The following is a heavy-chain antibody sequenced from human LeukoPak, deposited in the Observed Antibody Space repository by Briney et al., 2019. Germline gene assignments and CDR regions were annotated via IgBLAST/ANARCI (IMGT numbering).Heavy chain of an antibody. V-gene: IGHV3-30*18. Sequence: GGSLRLSCAASGFTFSNYDMHWVRQAPGKGLEWVAVISYDGTNKYYADSVKGRFTISRHNSKNTLYLQMNSLRAEDTAMYCCANDPHDSSGYYYYYGMDVWGQGTTVTVS. CDR2: ISYDGTNK. D-gene: IGHD3-22*01. CDR1: GFTFSNYD. CDR3: ANDPHDSSGYYYYYGMDV. J-gene: IGHJ6*02.